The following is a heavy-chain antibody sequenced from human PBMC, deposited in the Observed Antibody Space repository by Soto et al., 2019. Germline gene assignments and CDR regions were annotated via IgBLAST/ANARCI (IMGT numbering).Heavy chain of an antibody. J-gene: IGHJ5*02. D-gene: IGHD2-2*01. V-gene: IGHV3-21*01. CDR2: ISSSSSYI. CDR3: ARDFLSIPAP. Sequence: GGSLRLSCVASGFTFSSYSMNWVRQAPGKGLEWVSSISSSSSYIYYADSVKGRFTISRDNAKNSLYLQMNSLRAEDTAVYYCARDFLSIPAPWGQGTLVTVSS. CDR1: GFTFSSYS.